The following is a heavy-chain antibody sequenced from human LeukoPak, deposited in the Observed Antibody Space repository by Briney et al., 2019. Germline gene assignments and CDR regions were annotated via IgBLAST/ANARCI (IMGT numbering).Heavy chain of an antibody. CDR1: GGSITSGDYY. CDR3: ARAGNGGDYNYGMDV. CDR2: IYYSGST. J-gene: IGHJ6*02. D-gene: IGHD2-8*01. V-gene: IGHV4-31*03. Sequence: PSETLSLTCTVSGGSITSGDYYWSWIRQHPGKGLEWIGYIYYSGSTYCNPSLKSRVTISVDTSKNQFSLKLSSVTAADTAVYYCARAGNGGDYNYGMDVWGQGTTVTVSS.